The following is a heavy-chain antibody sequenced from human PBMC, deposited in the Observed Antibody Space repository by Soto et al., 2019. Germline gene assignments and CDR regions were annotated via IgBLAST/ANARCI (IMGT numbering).Heavy chain of an antibody. V-gene: IGHV6-1*01. Sequence: SHTLSLTCAISGGSVSSKSGAWNWIRQSPSRGLEWLGRTYYRSRWYNEYAVSVKSRITINPDTSKNQFSLQLNSVTPEDTAVYDCARLVSSWLQIDSWGQGALVTVSS. D-gene: IGHD6-13*01. CDR2: TYYRSRWYN. J-gene: IGHJ4*02. CDR3: ARLVSSWLQIDS. CDR1: GGSVSSKSGA.